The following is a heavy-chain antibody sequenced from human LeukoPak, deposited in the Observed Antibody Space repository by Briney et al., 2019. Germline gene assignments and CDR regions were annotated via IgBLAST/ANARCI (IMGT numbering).Heavy chain of an antibody. CDR3: TRDSALLGVAFDL. J-gene: IGHJ3*01. CDR1: GFPFNTYA. Sequence: GGSLRLSCSASGFPFNTYAIHWVRQAPGKGLEYVAGISSNGDSTDFADSAKGRFTISRDNSKSTLFLQMNSLKAEDTAVYFCTRDSALLGVAFDLWGQGTVVTVSS. D-gene: IGHD2-15*01. CDR2: ISSNGDST. V-gene: IGHV3-64D*06.